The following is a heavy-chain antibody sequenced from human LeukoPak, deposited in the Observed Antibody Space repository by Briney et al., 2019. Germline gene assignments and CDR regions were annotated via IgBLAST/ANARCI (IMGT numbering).Heavy chain of an antibody. Sequence: SVKVTCKASGGTFSSYAISWVRQAPGQGLEWMGGIIPIFGTANYAQKFQGRVTITTDESTSTAYMELSSLRSEDTAVYYCASNPDYDSSGSPVDYWGQGTLVTVSS. D-gene: IGHD3-22*01. V-gene: IGHV1-69*05. CDR2: IIPIFGTA. CDR3: ASNPDYDSSGSPVDY. J-gene: IGHJ4*02. CDR1: GGTFSSYA.